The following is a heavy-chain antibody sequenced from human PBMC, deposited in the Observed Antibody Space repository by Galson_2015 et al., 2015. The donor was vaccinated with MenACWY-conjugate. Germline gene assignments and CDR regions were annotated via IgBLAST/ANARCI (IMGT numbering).Heavy chain of an antibody. J-gene: IGHJ4*02. CDR3: ARDRGNDAPIDY. CDR2: VWHDGKSK. D-gene: IGHD2-8*01. Sequence: SLRLSCAASGFTFSSYGMHWVRQAPGRGLEWVAVVWHDGKSKSYADSVKGRFTISRDNSQNTLHLQMNSLRAEDTAVYCCARDRGNDAPIDYWGQGALVTVSS. CDR1: GFTFSSYG. V-gene: IGHV3-33*01.